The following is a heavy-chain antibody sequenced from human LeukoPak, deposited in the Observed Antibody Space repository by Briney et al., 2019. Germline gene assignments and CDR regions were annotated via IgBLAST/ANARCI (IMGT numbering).Heavy chain of an antibody. CDR3: AKDQGYSSGLDAFDI. J-gene: IGHJ3*02. CDR1: GFTFSSYA. Sequence: GGSLRLSCAASGFTFSSYAMSWVRQAPGKGLEWVSAISGSGGSTYYADSVKGRFTISRDNSKNTLYLQMNSLRAEDTAAYYCAKDQGYSSGLDAFDIWGQGTMVTVSS. V-gene: IGHV3-23*01. D-gene: IGHD6-19*01. CDR2: ISGSGGST.